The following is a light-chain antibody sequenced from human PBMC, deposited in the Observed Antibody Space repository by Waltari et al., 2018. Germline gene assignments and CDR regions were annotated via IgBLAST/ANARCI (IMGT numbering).Light chain of an antibody. CDR1: RGYMLSND. Sequence: YTLTQPPSLPESPGRTVIIPCTRSRGYMLSNDVHWFQQRPGSAPTIVIYENNLIPSGVPDRFSASIDRSSNSASLTISGLKTEDEADYYCQSYDSRNLVFGGGTKVTVL. J-gene: IGLJ2*01. CDR2: ENN. V-gene: IGLV6-57*03. CDR3: QSYDSRNLV.